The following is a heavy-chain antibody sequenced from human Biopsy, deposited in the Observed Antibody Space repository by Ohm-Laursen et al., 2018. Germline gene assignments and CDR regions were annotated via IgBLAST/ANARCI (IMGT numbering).Heavy chain of an antibody. CDR2: ISASSSYI. J-gene: IGHJ5*02. V-gene: IGHV3-21*01. Sequence: SLRLSCAASGVTLSGYGMNWVRQAPGKGLEWVSSISASSSYIYYADSVKGRFTISGDNARNSVYLQMNSLRAEDTAIYYCARGNGPSAWGQGTLVTVSS. CDR3: ARGNGPSA. CDR1: GVTLSGYG. D-gene: IGHD4-23*01.